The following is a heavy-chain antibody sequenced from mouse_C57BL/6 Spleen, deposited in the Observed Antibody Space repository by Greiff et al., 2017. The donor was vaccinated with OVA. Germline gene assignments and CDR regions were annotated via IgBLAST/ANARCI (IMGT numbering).Heavy chain of an antibody. CDR3: ARHESYFDY. V-gene: IGHV5-9*01. Sequence: EVKLMESGGGLVKPGGSLKLSCAASGFPFSSYTMSWVRQTPEKRLEWVATISGGGGNTYYPDSVKGRFTISRDNAKNTLYLQMSSLRSEDTALYYCARHESYFDYWGQGTTLTVSS. J-gene: IGHJ2*01. CDR2: ISGGGGNT. CDR1: GFPFSSYT.